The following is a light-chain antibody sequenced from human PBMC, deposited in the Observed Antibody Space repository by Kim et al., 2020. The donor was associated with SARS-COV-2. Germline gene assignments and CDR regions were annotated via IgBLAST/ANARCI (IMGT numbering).Light chain of an antibody. CDR3: QQYGSSPA. V-gene: IGKV3-20*01. Sequence: ELVLTQSPFTLPLASGERATLSCRASQSVSSSYVAWYQQKPGQSPRLLIYGASSRATGIPDRFSGSGSGTDFTLTISRLEPEDFAVYYCQQYGSSPAFGQGTKLEI. CDR1: QSVSSSY. CDR2: GAS. J-gene: IGKJ2*01.